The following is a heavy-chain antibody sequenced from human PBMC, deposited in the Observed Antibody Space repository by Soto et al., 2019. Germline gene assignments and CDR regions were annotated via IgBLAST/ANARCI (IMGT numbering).Heavy chain of an antibody. V-gene: IGHV3-7*05. CDR3: ARDVSPGSSGLYFDAFDI. D-gene: IGHD6-25*01. J-gene: IGHJ3*02. CDR1: EFAFSSYW. Sequence: EVQLVESGGGLVQPGGSLTLSCAASEFAFSSYWMTWVRQAPGKGLEWVANLRKEGSKRSYLDSVRGRFTISRDNSKNSLYLEMNSLSAEDTALYCCARDVSPGSSGLYFDAFDIWGQGTRVTVSS. CDR2: LRKEGSKR.